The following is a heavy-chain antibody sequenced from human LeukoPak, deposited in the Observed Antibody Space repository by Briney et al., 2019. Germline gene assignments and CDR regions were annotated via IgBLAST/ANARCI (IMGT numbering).Heavy chain of an antibody. D-gene: IGHD3-16*02. CDR1: GFTFSSYA. CDR2: ISYDGSNK. V-gene: IGHV3-30-3*01. J-gene: IGHJ4*02. CDR3: ARDSRSSYTDY. Sequence: GGSLRLSFAASGFTFSSYAMHWVRQAPGKGLEWVAVISYDGSNKYYADSVKGRFTISRDNSKNTLYLQMNSLRAEDTAVYYCARDSRSSYTDYWGQGTLVTVSS.